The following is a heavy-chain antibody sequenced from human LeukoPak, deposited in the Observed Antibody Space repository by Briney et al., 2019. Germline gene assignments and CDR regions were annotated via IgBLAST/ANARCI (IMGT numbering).Heavy chain of an antibody. V-gene: IGHV3-7*01. Sequence: GGSLRLSCAASGFTFSSYWMSWVRQAPGKGLEWVANIKQGGSEKYYVDSVKGRFTISRDNAKNSLYLQMNSLRAEDTAVYYCARDRATYYDSSGYYYVGYYYYMDVWGKGTTVTVSS. J-gene: IGHJ6*03. D-gene: IGHD3-22*01. CDR3: ARDRATYYDSSGYYYVGYYYYMDV. CDR2: IKQGGSEK. CDR1: GFTFSSYW.